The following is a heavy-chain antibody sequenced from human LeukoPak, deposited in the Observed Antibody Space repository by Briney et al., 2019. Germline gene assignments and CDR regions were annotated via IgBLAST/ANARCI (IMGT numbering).Heavy chain of an antibody. J-gene: IGHJ4*02. CDR1: GYTFTSYG. Sequence: ASVKVSCKASGYTFTSYGISWVRQAPGQGLEWMGWISAYNGKTNYAQKLQGRVTMTTDTSTSTAYMELRSLRSDDTAVYYCARDSLRYSEGVIYYFDYWGQGTLVTVSS. D-gene: IGHD3-9*01. CDR2: ISAYNGKT. V-gene: IGHV1-18*01. CDR3: ARDSLRYSEGVIYYFDY.